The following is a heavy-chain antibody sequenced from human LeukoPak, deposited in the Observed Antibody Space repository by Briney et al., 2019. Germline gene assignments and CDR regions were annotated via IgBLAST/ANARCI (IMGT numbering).Heavy chain of an antibody. CDR1: GGTFSSYA. D-gene: IGHD6-13*01. V-gene: IGHV1-69*13. J-gene: IGHJ4*02. CDR2: IIPIFGTA. CDR3: AREATPPIAAAGTFDY. Sequence: GASVKVSCKASGGTFSSYAISWVRQAPGQGLEWMGGIIPIFGTANYAQKFQGRVTITADESTSTAYMELSSLRSEDTAVYYCAREATPPIAAAGTFDYWGQGTLVTVSS.